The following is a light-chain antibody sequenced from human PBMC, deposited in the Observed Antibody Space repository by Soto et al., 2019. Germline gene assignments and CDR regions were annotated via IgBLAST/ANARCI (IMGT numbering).Light chain of an antibody. Sequence: EIVLTQSPGTLSLSPGERATLSCRASQSVSSTYLAWYQQKPGQAPRLLIYGALSRATGIPDRFSGSGSGTDYTLTISRLEPEDFAVYYCQHYCSSPYTFGQGTKLELK. CDR3: QHYCSSPYT. J-gene: IGKJ2*01. V-gene: IGKV3-20*01. CDR2: GAL. CDR1: QSVSSTY.